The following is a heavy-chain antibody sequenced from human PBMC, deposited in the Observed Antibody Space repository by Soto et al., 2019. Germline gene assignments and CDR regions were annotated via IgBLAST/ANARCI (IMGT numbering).Heavy chain of an antibody. CDR3: AVSGYQYELY. Sequence: EVQLVESGGGLVRPGGSLRLSCAASGFTFTTAWMNWVRQVPGQGLEWVGRIKSNAAGGTTDSGAPMKGRFTISRSDSKNTGDLQMNSLRTDDTAVDYCAVSGYQYELYWGQGALVTVSS. CDR1: GFTFTTAW. D-gene: IGHD3-22*01. V-gene: IGHV3-15*05. CDR2: IKSNAAGGTT. J-gene: IGHJ4*02.